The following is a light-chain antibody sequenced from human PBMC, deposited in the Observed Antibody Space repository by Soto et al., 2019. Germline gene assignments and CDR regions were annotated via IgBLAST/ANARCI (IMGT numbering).Light chain of an antibody. CDR2: GAS. Sequence: ETVMTQSPATLSVSPGERATLSCRASQSVSSKLAWYQQKPGQAPRLLIYGASTRATGIPARFSGTGSGTEFTLTISSLQSEDFALYYSQQYYNWPPWTFGQGTKVEIK. CDR3: QQYYNWPPWT. J-gene: IGKJ1*01. V-gene: IGKV3-15*01. CDR1: QSVSSK.